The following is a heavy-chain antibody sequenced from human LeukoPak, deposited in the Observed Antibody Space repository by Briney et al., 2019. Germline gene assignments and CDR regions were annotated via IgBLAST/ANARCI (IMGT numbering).Heavy chain of an antibody. CDR3: ARSGSGYLDY. Sequence: GGSLRLSCAGSGFTFSNYGMNWVSQAPGKGREWVSTISASGGSAYYADSVRGRFTVSRDNSKNTLFLQMNSLRAEDTAVYYCARSGSGYLDYWGQGTLVTVSS. D-gene: IGHD6-19*01. CDR2: ISASGGSA. J-gene: IGHJ4*02. V-gene: IGHV3-23*01. CDR1: GFTFSNYG.